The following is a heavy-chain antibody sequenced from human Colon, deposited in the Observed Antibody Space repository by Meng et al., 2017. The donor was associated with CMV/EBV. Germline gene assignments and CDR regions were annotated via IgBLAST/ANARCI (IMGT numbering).Heavy chain of an antibody. D-gene: IGHD6-13*01. J-gene: IGHJ6*02. CDR3: ARRFEYSSSYGVDV. CDR1: GFTFDDYA. Sequence: SLKISCAASGFTFDDYAMHWVRQAPGKGLEWVSGISWNSGSIGYADSVKGRLTISRDNTKNALYLQMNSLRAEDTAVYYCARRFEYSSSYGVDVWGQGTTVTVSS. V-gene: IGHV3-9*01. CDR2: ISWNSGSI.